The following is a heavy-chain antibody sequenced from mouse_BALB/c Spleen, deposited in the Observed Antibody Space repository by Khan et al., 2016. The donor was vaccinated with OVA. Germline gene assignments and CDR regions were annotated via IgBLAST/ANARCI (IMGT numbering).Heavy chain of an antibody. CDR3: ARIKA. CDR1: GFNIKDTY. V-gene: IGHV14-3*02. D-gene: IGHD1-3*01. J-gene: IGHJ2*01. CDR2: IDPSNGNT. Sequence: VQLQQPGAELVKPGASVKMSCTASGFNIKDTYMHWVKQRPGQGLEWIGCIDPSNGNTKYDPKFQGKATITADTSSNTAYMHLSSLTSEDSAVYYGARIKAWGQGTTLTVSA.